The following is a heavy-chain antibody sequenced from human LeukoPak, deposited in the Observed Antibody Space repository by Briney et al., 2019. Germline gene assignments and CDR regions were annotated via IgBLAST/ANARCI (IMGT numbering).Heavy chain of an antibody. Sequence: SLRLSCAASGFTFDDYAMHWVRQAPGKGLEWVSGISWNSGSIGYADSVKGRFTISRDNAKNSLYLQMNSLRAEDTAVYYCARGGQWLPGYWGQGTLVTVSS. J-gene: IGHJ4*02. D-gene: IGHD5-12*01. CDR3: ARGGQWLPGY. CDR1: GFTFDDYA. CDR2: ISWNSGSI. V-gene: IGHV3-9*01.